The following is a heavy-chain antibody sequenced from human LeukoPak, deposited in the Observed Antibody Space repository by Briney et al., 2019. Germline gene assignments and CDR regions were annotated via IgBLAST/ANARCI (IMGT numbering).Heavy chain of an antibody. Sequence: GESLKISCKGSGYSFTSYWIGWVRQMPGKGLEWMGIIYPGDSDTRYSPSFQGQVTISADKSISTAYLQWSSLKASNTAMYYCARGHIKRYGSGSYYGMDVWGQGTTVTVSS. CDR1: GYSFTSYW. D-gene: IGHD3-10*01. V-gene: IGHV5-51*01. CDR2: IYPGDSDT. CDR3: ARGHIKRYGSGSYYGMDV. J-gene: IGHJ6*02.